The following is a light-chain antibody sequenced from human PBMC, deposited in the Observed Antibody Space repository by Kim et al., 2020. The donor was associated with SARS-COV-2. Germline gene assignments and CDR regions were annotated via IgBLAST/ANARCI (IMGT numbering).Light chain of an antibody. CDR1: QSIGSSY. Sequence: SPGEGATLSCRASQSIGSSYLAWYQQKPGQAPRLLIYGASNRATGIPDRFSGSGSGTDFTLTISRLEPEDFAVYYCQQYGSSPLTFGGGTKVDIK. V-gene: IGKV3-20*01. CDR3: QQYGSSPLT. CDR2: GAS. J-gene: IGKJ4*01.